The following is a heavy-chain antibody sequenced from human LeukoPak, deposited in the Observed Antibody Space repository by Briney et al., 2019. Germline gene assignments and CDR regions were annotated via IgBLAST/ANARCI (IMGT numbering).Heavy chain of an antibody. CDR3: ARVAYYYDSSGTRAARAFDI. CDR2: IYYSGST. Sequence: PSETLSLTCTVSGGSISSGDYYWSWLRQPPGEGLEWIGYIYYSGSTYYNPSLKSRVTISVDTSKNQFSLKLSSVTAADTAVYYCARVAYYYDSSGTRAARAFDIWGQGTMVTVSS. V-gene: IGHV4-30-4*01. D-gene: IGHD3-22*01. J-gene: IGHJ3*02. CDR1: GGSISSGDYY.